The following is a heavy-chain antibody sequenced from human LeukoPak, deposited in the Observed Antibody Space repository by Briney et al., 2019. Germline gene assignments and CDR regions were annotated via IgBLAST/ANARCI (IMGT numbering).Heavy chain of an antibody. CDR1: LYSLGKNYY. D-gene: IGHD3-16*01. J-gene: IGHJ4*02. CDR3: ARYDSRGSASTRFDY. V-gene: IGHV4-38-2*01. Sequence: SETLSLTCAVSLYSLGKNYYWGWIRQPPGKGLEWIGRIYGTGSTSYNPSLMNRVTMSVDTSKNHFSLKLTSVTAADTAVYYCARYDSRGSASTRFDYWGQGILVTISS. CDR2: IYGTGST.